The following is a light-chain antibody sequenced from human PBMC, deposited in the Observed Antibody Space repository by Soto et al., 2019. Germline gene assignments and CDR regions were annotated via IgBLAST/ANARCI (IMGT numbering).Light chain of an antibody. Sequence: DIQMTQSPSSLSASVGDRVTITCQASQDISNYLNWYQQKPGKAPKLLIYDASNLETGVPSRFSGSGSGTDFTFTISRLQPEDIATYYCQQYDNLPPGGFTFGPGTKVDIK. CDR1: QDISNY. V-gene: IGKV1-33*01. CDR3: QQYDNLPPGGFT. J-gene: IGKJ3*01. CDR2: DAS.